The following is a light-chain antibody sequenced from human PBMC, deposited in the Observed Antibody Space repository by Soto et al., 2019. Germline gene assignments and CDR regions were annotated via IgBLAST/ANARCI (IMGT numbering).Light chain of an antibody. Sequence: EVVLTQSPGTLSLSPRERATLSCRASPSVSNNDLAWYQHKPGQAPRLLIYGASNRAPGIPDSFSGIGSGPDFTLTISRLGPEDCAVYCCNQYSASPRTFGQGTLVEVK. CDR3: NQYSASPRT. J-gene: IGKJ1*01. V-gene: IGKV3-20*01. CDR1: PSVSNND. CDR2: GAS.